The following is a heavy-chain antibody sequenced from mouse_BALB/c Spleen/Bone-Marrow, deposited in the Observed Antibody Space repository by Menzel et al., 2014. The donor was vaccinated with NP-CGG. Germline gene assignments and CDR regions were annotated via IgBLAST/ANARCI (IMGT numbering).Heavy chain of an antibody. Sequence: DVQLQESGPGLVKPSQSLSLTCSVTGYSITSGYYWNWIRQFPGNKLEWMGYISYDGSNNYNPSLKNRISITRDTSKSQFFLKLNSVTTEDTATYYCAGYDEAWFAYWGQGTLVTVSA. V-gene: IGHV3-6*02. CDR3: AGYDEAWFAY. CDR2: ISYDGSN. D-gene: IGHD2-14*01. CDR1: GYSITSGYY. J-gene: IGHJ3*01.